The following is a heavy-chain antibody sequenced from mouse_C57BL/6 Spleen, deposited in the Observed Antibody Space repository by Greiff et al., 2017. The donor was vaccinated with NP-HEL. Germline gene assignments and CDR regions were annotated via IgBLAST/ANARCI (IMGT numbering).Heavy chain of an antibody. CDR1: GYTFTSYW. Sequence: VQLQQPGAELVMPGASVKLSCKASGYTFTSYWMHWVKQRPGQGLEWIGELDPSDSYTNYNQKLKGKSTLPVDKSSSTAYMQLSSLTSEDSAVYYCARTYSGNYEGYFAVWGTGTTVTVSA. D-gene: IGHD2-10*01. CDR3: ARTYSGNYEGYFAV. V-gene: IGHV1-69*01. J-gene: IGHJ1*03. CDR2: LDPSDSYT.